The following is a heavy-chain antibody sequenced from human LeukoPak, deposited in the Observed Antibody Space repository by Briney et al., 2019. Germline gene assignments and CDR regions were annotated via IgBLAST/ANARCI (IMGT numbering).Heavy chain of an antibody. CDR1: GFTFSSYA. J-gene: IGHJ4*02. D-gene: IGHD3-10*01. V-gene: IGHV3-30*18. CDR2: ISYDGVNE. CDR3: AKGRGKFYSKGDYFDY. Sequence: PGGSLRLSCAGSGFTFSSYAIHWVRQAPGKGLEWVSGISYDGVNEYYSDFVKGRFTISRDNSKNTLYLQVESLQGDDTAVYYCAKGRGKFYSKGDYFDYWGQGTLVTVSS.